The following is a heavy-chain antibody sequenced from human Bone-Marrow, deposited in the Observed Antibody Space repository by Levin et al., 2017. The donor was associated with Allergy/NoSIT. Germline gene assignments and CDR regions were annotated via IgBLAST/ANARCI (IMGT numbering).Heavy chain of an antibody. V-gene: IGHV3-30*04. CDR1: GFTFSSYA. D-gene: IGHD1-20*01. J-gene: IGHJ4*02. Sequence: SCAASGFTFSSYAMHWVRQAPGKGLEWVAVISYDGSNKYYADSVKGRFTISRDNSKNTLYLQMNSLRAEDTAVYYCARDGWWEGGIAGPLDYWGQGTLVTVSS. CDR3: ARDGWWEGGIAGPLDY. CDR2: ISYDGSNK.